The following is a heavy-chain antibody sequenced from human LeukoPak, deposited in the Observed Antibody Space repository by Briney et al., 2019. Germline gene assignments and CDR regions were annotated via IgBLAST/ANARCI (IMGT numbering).Heavy chain of an antibody. V-gene: IGHV3-21*06. D-gene: IGHD6-6*01. CDR3: AREWSPFWGSSYGY. Sequence: GGSLRLSCAASGFTFSTYTMHWVRQAPGGGLEWVSSISSRSIDIYYADSVKGRFTISRDNAKSSLHLQMNSLRAEDTAVYYCAREWSPFWGSSYGYWGQGTLVTVSS. CDR2: ISSRSIDI. CDR1: GFTFSTYT. J-gene: IGHJ4*02.